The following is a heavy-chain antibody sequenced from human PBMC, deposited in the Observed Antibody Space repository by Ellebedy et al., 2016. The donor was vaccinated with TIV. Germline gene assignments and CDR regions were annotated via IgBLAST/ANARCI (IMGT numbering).Heavy chain of an antibody. V-gene: IGHV1-2*02. D-gene: IGHD1-1*01. J-gene: IGHJ2*01. CDR1: GYTFTGYH. Sequence: ASVKVSCKASGYTFTGYHMHWVRQAPGQGLEWMGWINPNSGGTNYAQKFQGRVTMTRDTSISTAYMELSRLRSDDTAVYYCARDPPRTGDSYFDLWGRGTLVTVSS. CDR2: INPNSGGT. CDR3: ARDPPRTGDSYFDL.